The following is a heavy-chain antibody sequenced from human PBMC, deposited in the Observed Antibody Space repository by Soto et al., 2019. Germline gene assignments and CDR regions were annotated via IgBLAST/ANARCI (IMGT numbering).Heavy chain of an antibody. V-gene: IGHV4-61*08. CDR2: IYYSGST. CDR1: GGSISGGGYS. CDR3: ARGAVPRWFDP. Sequence: SETLCLTWAVSGGSISGGGYSWSCNRQPPGKGLEWIGYIYYSGSTNYNPSLKSRVTISVDTSKNQFSLKLSSVTAADTAVYYCARGAVPRWFDPWGQGTLVTVSS. J-gene: IGHJ5*02. D-gene: IGHD6-6*01.